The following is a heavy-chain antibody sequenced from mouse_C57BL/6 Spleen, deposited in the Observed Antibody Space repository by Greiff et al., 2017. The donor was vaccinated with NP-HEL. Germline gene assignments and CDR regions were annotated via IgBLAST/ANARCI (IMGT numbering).Heavy chain of an antibody. V-gene: IGHV1-55*01. CDR2: IYPGSGST. CDR3: ARRDYDYDEGYFDY. CDR1: GYTFTSYW. D-gene: IGHD2-4*01. J-gene: IGHJ2*01. Sequence: QVQLQQPGAELVKPGASVKMSCKASGYTFTSYWITWVKQRPGQGLEWIGDIYPGSGSTNYNEKFKSKATLTVDTSSSTAYMQLSSLTSEDSAVYYCARRDYDYDEGYFDYWGQGTTLTVSS.